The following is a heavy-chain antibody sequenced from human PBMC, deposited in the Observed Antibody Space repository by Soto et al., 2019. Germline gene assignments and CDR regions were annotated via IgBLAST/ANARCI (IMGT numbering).Heavy chain of an antibody. CDR1: GFTFSSYA. J-gene: IGHJ4*02. CDR3: ARGRDIVATIFDY. CDR2: ISYDGSNK. D-gene: IGHD5-12*01. Sequence: PGGSLRLSCAASGFTFSSYAMHWVRQAPGKGLEWVAVISYDGSNKYYADSVKGRFTISRDNSKNTLYLQMNSLRAEDTAVYYCARGRDIVATIFDYWGQGTLVTV. V-gene: IGHV3-30-3*01.